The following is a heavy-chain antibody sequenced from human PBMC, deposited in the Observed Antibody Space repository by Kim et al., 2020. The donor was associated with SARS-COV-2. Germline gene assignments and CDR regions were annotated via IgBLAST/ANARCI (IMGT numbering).Heavy chain of an antibody. CDR1: GGSINDYY. V-gene: IGHV4-59*13. J-gene: IGHJ5*02. CDR2: IHYSGST. D-gene: IGHD1-26*01. CDR3: AREGGSYHNWFDP. Sequence: SETLSLTCTVSGGSINDYYWIWIRQPPGKGLEWIGYIHYSGSTNYNPSLKSRVTISVDRSKNQFSLKLNSVTVADTAVYYCAREGGSYHNWFDPWGQGT.